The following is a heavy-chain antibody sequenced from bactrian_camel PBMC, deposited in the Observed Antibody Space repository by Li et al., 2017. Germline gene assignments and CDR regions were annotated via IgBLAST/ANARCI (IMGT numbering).Heavy chain of an antibody. V-gene: IGHV3S10*01. CDR3: AAAYQITVRDRCVY. J-gene: IGHJ4*01. D-gene: IGHD5*01. Sequence: VQLVESGGGLVQPGGSLRLSCAASGFTSSRLCMGWFRQAPGQGSELVATFNHDAPPTYADFVKGRFTISQDNAKSIVYLQMDSLQTDDTAVYFCAAAYQITVRDRCVYRGLGTQVTVS. CDR1: GFTSSRLC. CDR2: FNHDAPP.